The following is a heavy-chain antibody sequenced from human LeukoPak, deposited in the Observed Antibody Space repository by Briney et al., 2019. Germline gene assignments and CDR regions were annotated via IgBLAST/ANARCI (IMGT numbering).Heavy chain of an antibody. CDR1: GYTFTSYG. D-gene: IGHD3-22*01. CDR3: ARANYDSSGYYHVYFDY. Sequence: GASVKVSCKASGYTFTSYGISWVRQAPGQGLEWMGWISAYNGNTNYAQKLQGRVTMTTDTSTSTAYMELSRLRSDDTAVYYCARANYDSSGYYHVYFDYWGQGTLVTVSS. V-gene: IGHV1-18*01. CDR2: ISAYNGNT. J-gene: IGHJ4*02.